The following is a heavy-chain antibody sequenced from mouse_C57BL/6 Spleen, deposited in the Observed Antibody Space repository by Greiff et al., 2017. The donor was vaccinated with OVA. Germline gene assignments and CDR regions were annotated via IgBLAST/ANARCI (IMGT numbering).Heavy chain of an antibody. J-gene: IGHJ4*01. CDR1: GYTFTDYE. CDR2: IDPETGGT. Sequence: VQGVESGAELVRPGASVTLSCKASGYTFTDYEMHWVKQTPVHGLEWIGAIDPETGGTAYNQKFKGKAILTADRSSSTAYMELRSLTSEDSAVYYCTRGSMVTTDYYYAMDYWGQGTSVTVSS. V-gene: IGHV1-15*01. D-gene: IGHD2-2*01. CDR3: TRGSMVTTDYYYAMDY.